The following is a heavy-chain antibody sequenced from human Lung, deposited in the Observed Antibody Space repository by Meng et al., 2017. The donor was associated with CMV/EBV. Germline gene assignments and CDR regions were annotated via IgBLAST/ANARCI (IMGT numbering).Heavy chain of an antibody. V-gene: IGHV3-23*01. J-gene: IGHJ4*02. CDR2: ITGSGGPP. CDR3: ARKVSSDY. CDR1: GFPFSHFV. Sequence: SLRLSCESCGFPFSHFVLPWVRPAPGQGLECVSSITGSGGPPSYAASVRGRFTVSRDNSHNMVYLQINSLQADDTAVYYCARKVSSDYWGQGTLVTVSS.